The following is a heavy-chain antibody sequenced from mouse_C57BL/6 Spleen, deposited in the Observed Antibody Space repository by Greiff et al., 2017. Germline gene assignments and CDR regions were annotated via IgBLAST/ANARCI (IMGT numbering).Heavy chain of an antibody. CDR2: IRSKSNNYAT. CDR1: GFSFNTYA. CDR3: VRHDGAMDY. Sequence: EVKLQESGGGLVQPKGSLKLSCAASGFSFNTYAMNWVRQAPGKGLEWVARIRSKSNNYATYYADSVKDRFTISRDDSESMLYLQMNNLKTEDTAMYYCVRHDGAMDYWGQGTSVTVSS. J-gene: IGHJ4*01. V-gene: IGHV10-1*01.